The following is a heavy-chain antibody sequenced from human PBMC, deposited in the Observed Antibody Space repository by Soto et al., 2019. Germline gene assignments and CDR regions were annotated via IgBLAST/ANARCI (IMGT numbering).Heavy chain of an antibody. CDR2: TYYRSKWYN. J-gene: IGHJ6*02. D-gene: IGHD6-6*01. Sequence: SQTLSLTCAISGDSVSSNSAAWNWIRQSPSRGLEWLGRTYYRSKWYNDYAVSVKSRITINPDTSKNQFSLQLNSATPEDTAVYYCARDPRYSSSFGFGYYYNGMDVWGQGTTGTVSS. CDR1: GDSVSSNSAA. CDR3: ARDPRYSSSFGFGYYYNGMDV. V-gene: IGHV6-1*01.